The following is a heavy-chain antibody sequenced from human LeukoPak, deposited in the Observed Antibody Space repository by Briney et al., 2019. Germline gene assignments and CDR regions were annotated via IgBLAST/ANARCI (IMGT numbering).Heavy chain of an antibody. CDR1: GFTFSDYY. Sequence: GGSLRLSCAASGFTFSDYYMSWIRQAPGKGLEWVSYISSSGSTINYAGSVRGRFTISRDNAKNSLYLQMNSLRAEDTAVYYCATYGSGSYQFDYWGQGTLVTVSS. V-gene: IGHV3-11*01. D-gene: IGHD3-10*01. CDR2: ISSSGSTI. CDR3: ATYGSGSYQFDY. J-gene: IGHJ4*02.